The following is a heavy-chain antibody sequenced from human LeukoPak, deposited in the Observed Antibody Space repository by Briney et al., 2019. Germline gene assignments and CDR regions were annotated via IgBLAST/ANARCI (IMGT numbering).Heavy chain of an antibody. D-gene: IGHD5-12*01. Sequence: PSETLSLTCTVSGGSISSYYWSWIRQPPGKGLEWIGYIYYSGSTNYNPSLKSRVTISVDTSKNQFSLKLSSVTAADTAVYYCARLNHVDIVGTINYYYYGMDVWGQGTTVTVSS. V-gene: IGHV4-59*08. CDR3: ARLNHVDIVGTINYYYYGMDV. J-gene: IGHJ6*02. CDR1: GGSISSYY. CDR2: IYYSGST.